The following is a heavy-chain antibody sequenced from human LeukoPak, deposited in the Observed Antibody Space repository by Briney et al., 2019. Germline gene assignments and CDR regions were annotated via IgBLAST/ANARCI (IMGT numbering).Heavy chain of an antibody. D-gene: IGHD5-12*01. CDR3: ARDAADRVRGGDY. Sequence: ASVKLSCKASGYSFTSYGITWVRQARGQGLEWVGWISANKGNTEYVEKFQGRVGVTTDTSTSTAYMELRSLRSDDTAVYYCARDAADRVRGGDYWGQGTLVTVSS. CDR2: ISANKGNT. V-gene: IGHV1-18*01. J-gene: IGHJ4*02. CDR1: GYSFTSYG.